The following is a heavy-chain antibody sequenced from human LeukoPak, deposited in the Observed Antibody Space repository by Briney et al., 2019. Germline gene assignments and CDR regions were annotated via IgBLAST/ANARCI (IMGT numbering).Heavy chain of an antibody. CDR1: GFAFSTRG. Sequence: PGGSLRLSCAASGFAFSTRGMTWVRQAPGKGLEWVSAISGNGANTYYADSVKGRFTISRDNSKNTLYLQMNSLRAEDTAVYYCAKDNRRGDYELFWGQGTMVTVSS. V-gene: IGHV3-23*01. CDR3: AKDNRRGDYELF. D-gene: IGHD4-17*01. CDR2: ISGNGANT. J-gene: IGHJ3*01.